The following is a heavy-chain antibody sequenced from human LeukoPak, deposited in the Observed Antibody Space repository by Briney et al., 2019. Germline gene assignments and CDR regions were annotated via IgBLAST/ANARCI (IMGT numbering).Heavy chain of an antibody. V-gene: IGHV7-4-1*02. Sequence: ASVKVSCKDSGYTFTSYSMNWVRQAPGQGLEWMGWINTNTGNPTYAQRFTGRFVFFFDTSVSTAFLQISSLKAEDTAVFYCWRGYFYFSSGYSYFAYGNRGTLVTVSS. J-gene: IGHJ4*02. CDR2: INTNTGNP. D-gene: IGHD3-22*01. CDR1: GYTFTSYS. CDR3: WRGYFYFSSGYSYFAY.